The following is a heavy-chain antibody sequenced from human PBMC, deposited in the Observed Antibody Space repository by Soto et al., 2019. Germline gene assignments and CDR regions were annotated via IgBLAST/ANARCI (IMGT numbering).Heavy chain of an antibody. CDR1: GGSISSSSYY. CDR3: ARHPLSGYSSGWSFDY. J-gene: IGHJ4*02. CDR2: IYYSGST. V-gene: IGHV4-39*01. D-gene: IGHD6-19*01. Sequence: QLQLQESGPGLVKPSETLSLTCTVSGGSISSSSYYWAWIRQSPGKGLEWIGSIYYSGSTYYNPSLKSRVTISVDTSKNQFSLKLSSVTAADTAVYHCARHPLSGYSSGWSFDYWGQGTLVTVSS.